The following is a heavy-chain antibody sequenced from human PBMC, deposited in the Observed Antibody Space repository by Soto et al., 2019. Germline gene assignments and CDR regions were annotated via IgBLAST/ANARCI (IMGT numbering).Heavy chain of an antibody. Sequence: EASVKVSCKASGYTFTSYAMHWVRQAPGQRLEWMGWINAGNGNTKYSQKFQGRVTITRDTSASTAYMELSSLRSEDTAVYYCARDVSVRYFDYWGQGTLVTVSS. CDR2: INAGNGNT. V-gene: IGHV1-3*01. J-gene: IGHJ4*02. CDR1: GYTFTSYA. CDR3: ARDVSVRYFDY.